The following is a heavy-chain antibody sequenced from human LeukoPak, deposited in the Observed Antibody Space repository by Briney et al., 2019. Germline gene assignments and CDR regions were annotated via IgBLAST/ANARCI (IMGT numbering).Heavy chain of an antibody. J-gene: IGHJ3*02. CDR2: ISGSGGST. CDR1: GFTFSSYA. V-gene: IGHV3-23*01. CDR3: AKDETPYYDFWSGHDAFDI. D-gene: IGHD3-3*01. Sequence: PGGSLRLSCAASGFTFSSYAMSWVRQAPGKGLEWVSAISGSGGSTYYADSVKGRFTISRDNSKNTLYLQMNSLRAEDTAVYYCAKDETPYYDFWSGHDAFDIWGQGTMVTVSS.